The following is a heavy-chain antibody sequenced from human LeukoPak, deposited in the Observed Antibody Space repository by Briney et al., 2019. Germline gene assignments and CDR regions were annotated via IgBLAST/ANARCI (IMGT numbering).Heavy chain of an antibody. V-gene: IGHV5-51*01. CDR1: GYSFSTNW. Sequence: GESLKTSCKGLGYSFSTNWIGWVRQMPGKGLEWMGIIYPGDSDTRYSPSFQGQVTISADKSISTAYLQWSSLKASDTAMYYCVRPPFIWGQGTMVIVSS. CDR2: IYPGDSDT. CDR3: VRPPFI. J-gene: IGHJ3*02.